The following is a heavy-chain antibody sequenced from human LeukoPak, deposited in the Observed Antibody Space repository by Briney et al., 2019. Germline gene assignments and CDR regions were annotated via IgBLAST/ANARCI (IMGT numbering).Heavy chain of an antibody. D-gene: IGHD7-27*01. Sequence: GGSLRLSCAASGFTFSSYAMSWVRQAPGKGLEWVSAISGSGGSTYYADSVKGRFTISRDNSKNTLYLQMNSLRAEDTAVYYCARKLGIEFGFDYWGQGTLVTVSS. CDR3: ARKLGIEFGFDY. CDR2: ISGSGGST. J-gene: IGHJ4*02. V-gene: IGHV3-23*01. CDR1: GFTFSSYA.